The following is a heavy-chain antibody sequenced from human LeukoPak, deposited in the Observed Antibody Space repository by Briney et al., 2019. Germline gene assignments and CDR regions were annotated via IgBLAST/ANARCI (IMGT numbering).Heavy chain of an antibody. V-gene: IGHV3-21*01. Sequence: GGSLRLSCVASGFTFSTYTMNWVRQAPGKGLEWVSSISSRSSYTYYADSLKGRFTISRDNAKNSLFLQMNSLRAEDTAVYYSAREWNPVIDYWGQGTLVTVSS. CDR1: GFTFSTYT. CDR3: AREWNPVIDY. CDR2: ISSRSSYT. D-gene: IGHD1-1*01. J-gene: IGHJ4*02.